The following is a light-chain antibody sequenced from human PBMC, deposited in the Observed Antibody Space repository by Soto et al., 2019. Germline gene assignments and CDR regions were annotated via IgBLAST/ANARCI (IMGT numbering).Light chain of an antibody. V-gene: IGKV3-20*01. J-gene: IGKJ3*01. CDR2: GAS. Sequence: NVLTQSPGPLALSPGERATLSCRASQSVSSSYLAWYQQKPGQAPRLLIYGASSRATGIPDRFSGSGSGTDFTLTISRLEPEDFAVYYCQQYGSSLFTFGPGTKVDIK. CDR1: QSVSSSY. CDR3: QQYGSSLFT.